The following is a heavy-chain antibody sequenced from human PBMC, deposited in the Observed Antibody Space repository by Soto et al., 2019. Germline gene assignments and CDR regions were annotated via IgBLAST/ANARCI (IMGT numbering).Heavy chain of an antibody. CDR2: ISSTTNYI. Sequence: GGSMRLSCAASGFTFTRYSMNWVRQAPGKGLAWVSSISSTTNYIYYGDSMKGRFTISRDNAKNSLYLEMNSLRAEDTAVYYCARGSEDLTSNFDYWGQGTLVTVSS. CDR1: GFTFTRYS. J-gene: IGHJ4*02. CDR3: ARGSEDLTSNFDY. V-gene: IGHV3-21*06.